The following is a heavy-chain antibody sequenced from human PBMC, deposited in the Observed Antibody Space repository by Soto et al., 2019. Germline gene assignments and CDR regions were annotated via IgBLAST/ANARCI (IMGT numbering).Heavy chain of an antibody. D-gene: IGHD1-7*01. Sequence: GGSLRLSCAASGFTFSSYSMNWVRQAPGKGLEWVSYISSSSSTIYYADSVKGRFTISRDNAKNSLYLQMNSLRDEDTAVYYCARDPRGGWNYYFDYWGQGTLVTVSS. CDR3: ARDPRGGWNYYFDY. J-gene: IGHJ4*02. CDR2: ISSSSSTI. V-gene: IGHV3-48*02. CDR1: GFTFSSYS.